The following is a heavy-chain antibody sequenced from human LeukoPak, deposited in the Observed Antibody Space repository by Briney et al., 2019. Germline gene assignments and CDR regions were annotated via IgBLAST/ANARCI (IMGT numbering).Heavy chain of an antibody. J-gene: IGHJ4*02. CDR1: GFTFSSYA. Sequence: PGGSLRLSCAASGFTFSSYAMSWVRQAPGKGLEWVSAISGSGGSTYYADSVKGRFTISRDNSKNTLYLQMNSLRAEDTAVYYCAKDRRSILTGYNFDYWGQGTLVTVSS. V-gene: IGHV3-23*01. CDR3: AKDRRSILTGYNFDY. CDR2: ISGSGGST. D-gene: IGHD3-9*01.